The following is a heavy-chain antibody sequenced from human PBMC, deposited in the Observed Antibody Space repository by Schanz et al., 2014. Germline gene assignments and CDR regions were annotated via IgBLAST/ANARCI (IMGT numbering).Heavy chain of an antibody. CDR3: AKEKEEVAADGSFFDY. D-gene: IGHD6-13*01. V-gene: IGHV3-7*01. Sequence: EVQLVESGGGLVQPGGSVRLSCGASGFSFSTHWMAWVRQAPGKGLEWVANIKQDGSEKYYVDSVKGRFTISRDNSKNTVNLQMNSLRAEDTAVYYCAKEKEEVAADGSFFDYWGQGTLVTVSS. J-gene: IGHJ4*02. CDR2: IKQDGSEK. CDR1: GFSFSTHW.